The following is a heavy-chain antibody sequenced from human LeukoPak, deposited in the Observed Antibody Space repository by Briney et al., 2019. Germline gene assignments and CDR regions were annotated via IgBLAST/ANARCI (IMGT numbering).Heavy chain of an antibody. D-gene: IGHD3-10*02. CDR1: GFSFDDYG. Sequence: GGSPRLSCAASGFSFDDYGMSWVRQTPGKGLEWVSGISWNGGSTGYADSVKGRFTISRDNAKNSLYLQMNSLRAEDTAVYYCAELGITMIGGVWGKGTTVTISS. V-gene: IGHV3-20*04. CDR3: AELGITMIGGV. J-gene: IGHJ6*04. CDR2: ISWNGGST.